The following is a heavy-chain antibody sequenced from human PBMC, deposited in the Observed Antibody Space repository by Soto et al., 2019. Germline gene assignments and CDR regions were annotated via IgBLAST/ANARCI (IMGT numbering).Heavy chain of an antibody. V-gene: IGHV3-74*01. CDR3: ATAGRDGYSYFDY. CDR2: IKNDGSTT. J-gene: IGHJ4*02. D-gene: IGHD4-4*01. Sequence: GSLRLSCAASGFTLSGDWMHWVRQAPRKGLVWVSRIKNDGSTTTYADSVKGRFTISRDNAKNAMYLQMSSLSAEDTAVYYCATAGRDGYSYFDYWGQGALVTVSS. CDR1: GFTLSGDW.